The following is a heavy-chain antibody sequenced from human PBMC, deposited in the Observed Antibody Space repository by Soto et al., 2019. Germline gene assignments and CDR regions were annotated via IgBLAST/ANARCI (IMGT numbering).Heavy chain of an antibody. CDR1: GGSISSSNW. V-gene: IGHV4-4*02. Sequence: SETLSLTCAVSGGSISSSNWWSWVRQPPGKGLEWIGEIYHSGSTNYNPSLKSRVTISVDKSKNQFSLKLSSVTAADTAVYYCARDRCTNGVCYKKEGYYYGMDVWGQGTTVTVSS. J-gene: IGHJ6*02. CDR2: IYHSGST. CDR3: ARDRCTNGVCYKKEGYYYGMDV. D-gene: IGHD2-8*01.